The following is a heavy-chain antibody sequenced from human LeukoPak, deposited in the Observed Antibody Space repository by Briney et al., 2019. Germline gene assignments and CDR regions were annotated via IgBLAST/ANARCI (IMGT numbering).Heavy chain of an antibody. CDR3: ARQGYSGHSQGAADY. Sequence: GGSLRLSCAASGFSLNSYIMNWVRQAPGKGLEWVSSISSTGSYIYYADSVKGRFTISRDNAKNSLYVQMNSLRSDDTAVYYCARQGYSGHSQGAADYWGQGTLVTVSS. CDR2: ISSTGSYI. CDR1: GFSLNSYI. D-gene: IGHD4-23*01. V-gene: IGHV3-21*04. J-gene: IGHJ4*02.